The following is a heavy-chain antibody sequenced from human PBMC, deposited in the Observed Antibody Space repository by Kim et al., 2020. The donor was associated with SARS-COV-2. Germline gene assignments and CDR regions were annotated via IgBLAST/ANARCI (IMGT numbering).Heavy chain of an antibody. J-gene: IGHJ5*02. CDR3: ARKDPYGSGSYVEEGWFDP. Sequence: SVKVSCKASGGTFSSYAISWVRQAPGQGLEWMGGIIPIFGTANYAQKFQGRVTITADESTSTAYMELSSLRSEDTAVYYCARKDPYGSGSYVEEGWFDPWGQGTLVTVSS. CDR1: GGTFSSYA. D-gene: IGHD3-10*01. V-gene: IGHV1-69*13. CDR2: IIPIFGTA.